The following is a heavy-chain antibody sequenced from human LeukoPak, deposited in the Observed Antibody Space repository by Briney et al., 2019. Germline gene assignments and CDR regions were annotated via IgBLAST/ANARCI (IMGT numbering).Heavy chain of an antibody. CDR2: IYYSGNT. CDR3: ARPYGGNSNFDY. J-gene: IGHJ4*02. Sequence: SETLSLTCTVSGGSISSTSYYWGWIRQPPGKGLERIGSIYYSGNTYYNPSLKSRVTMSVDTSKNQFSLKLSSVTAADTAVYYCARPYGGNSNFDYWGQGALVTVSS. V-gene: IGHV4-39*01. D-gene: IGHD4-23*01. CDR1: GGSISSTSYY.